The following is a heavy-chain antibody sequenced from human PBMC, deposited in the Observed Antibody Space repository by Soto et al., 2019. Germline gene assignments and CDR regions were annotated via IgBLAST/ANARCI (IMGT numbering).Heavy chain of an antibody. CDR1: GFSLSNGRLG. CDR3: ARTRMDGRRQASDI. V-gene: IGHV2-26*01. Sequence: SGPTLVNPTDPLTLTCTVSGFSLSNGRLGVTWIRQPPGKALEWLAHILSNDEKSYSPSLKSRLTISKDTSKSQVVLTMTNMDPVDTATYYCARTRMDGRRQASDIWGQGTMVTVSS. CDR2: ILSNDEK. D-gene: IGHD1-1*01. J-gene: IGHJ3*02.